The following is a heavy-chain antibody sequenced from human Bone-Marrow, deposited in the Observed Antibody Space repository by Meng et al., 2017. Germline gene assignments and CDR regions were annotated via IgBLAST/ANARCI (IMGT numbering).Heavy chain of an antibody. Sequence: GESLKISCAASGFTFSSYDMHWVRQATGKGLEWVSAIGTAGDTYYPGSVKGRFTISRENAKNSLYLQMNSLRADDTGVYFCAKDLRWNACDVWGQGTMVTVSS. D-gene: IGHD4-23*01. CDR1: GFTFSSYD. J-gene: IGHJ3*01. V-gene: IGHV3-13*01. CDR3: AKDLRWNACDV. CDR2: IGTAGDT.